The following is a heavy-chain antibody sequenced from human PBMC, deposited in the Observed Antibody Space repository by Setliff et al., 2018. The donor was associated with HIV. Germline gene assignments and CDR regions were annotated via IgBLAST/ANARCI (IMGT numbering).Heavy chain of an antibody. D-gene: IGHD3-22*01. J-gene: IGHJ5*02. CDR2: IYYNEKT. Sequence: SETLSLTCTVSGGSASNSRYYWAWIRQPPGKGLEYIGSIYYNEKTYYSPSLKSRVTISIDTSKNQFSLNLTSVTAADTAVYYCASRIYYYDSNNFLREEGFDPWGQGTLVTVSS. CDR3: ASRIYYYDSNNFLREEGFDP. CDR1: GGSASNSRYY. V-gene: IGHV4-39*01.